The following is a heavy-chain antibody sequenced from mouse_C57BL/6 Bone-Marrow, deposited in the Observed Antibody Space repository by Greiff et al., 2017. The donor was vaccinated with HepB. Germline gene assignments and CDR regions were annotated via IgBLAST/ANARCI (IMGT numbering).Heavy chain of an antibody. CDR1: GYTFTSYW. Sequence: VQLQQPGAELVKPGASVKMSCKASGYTFTSYWITWVKQRPGQGLEWIGDIYPGSGSTNYNEKFKSKATLTVDTSSSTADMQLSSLTSEDSAVYYCARKGYYYGWFAYWGQGTLVTVSA. CDR3: ARKGYYYGWFAY. V-gene: IGHV1-55*01. D-gene: IGHD1-1*01. J-gene: IGHJ3*01. CDR2: IYPGSGST.